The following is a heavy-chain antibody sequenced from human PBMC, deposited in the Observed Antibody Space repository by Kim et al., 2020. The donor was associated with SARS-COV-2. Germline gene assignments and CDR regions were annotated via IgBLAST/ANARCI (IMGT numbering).Heavy chain of an antibody. V-gene: IGHV1-2*05. CDR1: GYTFTGYY. D-gene: IGHD4-17*01. Sequence: ASVKVSCKASGYTFTGYYMHWVRQAPGQGLEWMGRINPNSGGTNYAQKFQGRVTMTRDTSISTAYMELSRLRSDDTVVYYCARGAPTVTPLGYYYGMDVWGQGTTVTVSS. CDR2: INPNSGGT. CDR3: ARGAPTVTPLGYYYGMDV. J-gene: IGHJ6*02.